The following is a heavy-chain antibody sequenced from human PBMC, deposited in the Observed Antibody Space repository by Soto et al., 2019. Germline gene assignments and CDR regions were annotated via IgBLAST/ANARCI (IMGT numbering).Heavy chain of an antibody. CDR3: AREDRDIVVVPAAILPDY. V-gene: IGHV3-30-3*01. CDR2: ISYDGGNK. Sequence: LRLSCAASGFTFSSYAMHWVRQAPGKGLEWVAIISYDGGNKYYADSVKGRFTISRDNSKNTLYLQMNSLRAEDTAVYYCAREDRDIVVVPAAILPDYWGQGTLVTVSS. J-gene: IGHJ4*02. D-gene: IGHD2-2*02. CDR1: GFTFSSYA.